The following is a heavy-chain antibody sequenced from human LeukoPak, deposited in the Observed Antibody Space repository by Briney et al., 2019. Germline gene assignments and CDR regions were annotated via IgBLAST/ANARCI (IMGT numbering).Heavy chain of an antibody. V-gene: IGHV3-43*02. J-gene: IGHJ4*02. CDR1: GFTFDDYA. D-gene: IGHD3-22*01. CDR2: ISGDGGST. CDR3: AKDIYYYDSSGYSYFDY. Sequence: PGGSLRLSCAASGFTFDDYAMHWVRQAPGKGLEWVSLISGDGGSTYYADSVEGRFTISRDNSKNSLYLQMNSLRTEDTALYYCAKDIYYYDSSGYSYFDYWGQGTLVTVSS.